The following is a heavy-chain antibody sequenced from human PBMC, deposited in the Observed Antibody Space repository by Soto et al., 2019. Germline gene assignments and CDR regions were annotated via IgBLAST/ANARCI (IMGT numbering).Heavy chain of an antibody. V-gene: IGHV3-15*07. CDR2: IKSKTYGGTT. Sequence: GGSLRLSCAASGFTFSNAWMNWVRQAPGKGLEWVGRIKSKTYGGTTDYAAPVKGRFTISRDDSKNTPYLQMDSLKTEDTGVYYCTRVSPDCSDGSCYPLNWGHGTLVTVSS. J-gene: IGHJ4*01. D-gene: IGHD2-15*01. CDR3: TRVSPDCSDGSCYPLN. CDR1: GFTFSNAW.